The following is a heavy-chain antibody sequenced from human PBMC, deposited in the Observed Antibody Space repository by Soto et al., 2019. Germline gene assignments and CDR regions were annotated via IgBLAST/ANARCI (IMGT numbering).Heavy chain of an antibody. CDR3: AHRQRTVYFDY. Sequence: QITLKESGPTLLKPTQTLTLTCTFSGFSLSTSGVGVGWIRQPPGKALEWLALTYWDDDKRYSPSLKSRLTITKDTSKNPVVLTMTNMDPVDTATYYCAHRQRTVYFDYWGQGTLVTVAS. J-gene: IGHJ4*02. V-gene: IGHV2-5*02. D-gene: IGHD4-17*01. CDR2: TYWDDDK. CDR1: GFSLSTSGVG.